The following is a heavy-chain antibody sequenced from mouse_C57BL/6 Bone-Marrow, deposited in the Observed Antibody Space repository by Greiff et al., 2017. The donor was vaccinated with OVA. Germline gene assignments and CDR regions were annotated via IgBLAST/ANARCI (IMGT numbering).Heavy chain of an antibody. Sequence: VKLMESGAELVKPGASVKLSCKASGYTFTEYTIHWVKQRSGQGLEWIGWFYPGSGSIKYNEKFKDKATLTADKSSSTVYMELSRLTSEDSAVYFCARHEEGYDGYSRYVDVWGTGTTVTVSS. CDR1: GYTFTEYT. J-gene: IGHJ1*03. V-gene: IGHV1-62-2*01. D-gene: IGHD2-3*01. CDR3: ARHEEGYDGYSRYVDV. CDR2: FYPGSGSI.